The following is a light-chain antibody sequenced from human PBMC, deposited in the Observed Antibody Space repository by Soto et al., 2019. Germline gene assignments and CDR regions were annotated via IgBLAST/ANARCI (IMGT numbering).Light chain of an antibody. CDR2: DAS. J-gene: IGKJ1*01. Sequence: EIVLTQSPATLSLSAGERATLSCRASQSFSSYLAWYQQKPGQAPRLLIYDASNRATGIPARFSGSGSGTDFTLTISSLEPEDFAVYYCQQRSNWPPTWTFGQGTKVDIK. CDR1: QSFSSY. V-gene: IGKV3-11*01. CDR3: QQRSNWPPTWT.